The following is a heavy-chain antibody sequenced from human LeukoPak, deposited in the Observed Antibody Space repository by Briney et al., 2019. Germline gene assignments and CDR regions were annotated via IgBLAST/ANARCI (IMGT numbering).Heavy chain of an antibody. CDR3: ARVGTGSNHFDY. D-gene: IGHD1-1*01. J-gene: IGHJ4*02. CDR2: INSDGSTT. Sequence: GGSLRLSCAASGFTFSSYWMHWVRQAPGKGLVWVSRINSDGSTTSYADSVKGRFSISRDNAENTLFLQMNSLGAEDTAVYYCARVGTGSNHFDYWGQGTLVTVSS. CDR1: GFTFSSYW. V-gene: IGHV3-74*01.